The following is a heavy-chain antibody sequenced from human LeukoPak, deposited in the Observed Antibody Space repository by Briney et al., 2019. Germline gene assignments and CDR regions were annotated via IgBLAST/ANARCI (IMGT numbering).Heavy chain of an antibody. CDR2: ISYDGSNK. CDR1: GFTFSSYG. Sequence: PGGSLRLSCAASGFTFSSYGMHWVRQAPGKGLEWVAAISYDGSNKYYADSVKGRFTISRDNSKNTLYLQMNSLRAEDTAVYYCAKEEQVGAFDYWGQGTLVTVSS. D-gene: IGHD1-26*01. J-gene: IGHJ4*02. CDR3: AKEEQVGAFDY. V-gene: IGHV3-30*18.